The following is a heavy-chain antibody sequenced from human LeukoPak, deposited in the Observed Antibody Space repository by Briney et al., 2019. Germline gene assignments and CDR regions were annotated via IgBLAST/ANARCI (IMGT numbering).Heavy chain of an antibody. J-gene: IGHJ6*02. V-gene: IGHV3-23*01. D-gene: IGHD4-17*01. CDR3: ANLYGDSSNGMDV. CDR1: GFTFSSYA. CDR2: ISASGGTT. Sequence: GGSLRLSCAASGFTFSSYAMTWVRQAPGKGLEWVSAISASGGTTYYADSVKGRFTISRDNSKNTLFLQMNSLRAEDTAVYFCANLYGDSSNGMDVWGQGTTVTVSS.